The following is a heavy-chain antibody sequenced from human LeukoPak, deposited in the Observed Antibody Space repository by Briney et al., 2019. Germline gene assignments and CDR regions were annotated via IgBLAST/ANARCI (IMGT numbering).Heavy chain of an antibody. CDR1: GFTFSSYG. V-gene: IGHV3-30*03. Sequence: PGGSLRLSCAASGFTFSSYGMHWVRQAPGKGLEWVAVISYDGSNKYYADSVKGRFTISRDNSKNTLYLQMSSLRVEDTAVYYCARGGQTAAFDIWGQGTMVTASS. CDR2: ISYDGSNK. J-gene: IGHJ3*02. CDR3: ARGGQTAAFDI.